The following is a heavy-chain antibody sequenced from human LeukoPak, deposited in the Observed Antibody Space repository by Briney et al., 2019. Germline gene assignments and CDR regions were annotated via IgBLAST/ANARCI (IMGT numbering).Heavy chain of an antibody. J-gene: IGHJ4*02. CDR2: ISSRGDYI. CDR1: GFTFSTYK. Sequence: GGSLRPSCAASGFTFSTYKMDWVRQAPGKGLEWVSSISSRGDYIYHADSVKGRFTIFRDNAKNLVYLQMNSLRAEDTAVYYCAEVLTGYPYYFDYWGQGTLVTVSS. D-gene: IGHD3-9*01. CDR3: AEVLTGYPYYFDY. V-gene: IGHV3-21*01.